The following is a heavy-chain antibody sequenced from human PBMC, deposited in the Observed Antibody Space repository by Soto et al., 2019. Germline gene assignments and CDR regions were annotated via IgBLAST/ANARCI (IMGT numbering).Heavy chain of an antibody. J-gene: IGHJ2*01. Sequence: QVQLVQSGAEVKKPGSSVKVSCKASGGTFNRYAISWLRQAPGQGPEWMGGITPMFGIGNYAQKFQGRVTVTXXEXTXXVHRELRRLTCEDTAVYYCAQTLGSAVAGPGRFDLWGRGTRVIVSS. CDR1: GGTFNRYA. V-gene: IGHV1-69*05. CDR3: AQTLGSAVAGPGRFDL. D-gene: IGHD6-19*01. CDR2: ITPMFGIG.